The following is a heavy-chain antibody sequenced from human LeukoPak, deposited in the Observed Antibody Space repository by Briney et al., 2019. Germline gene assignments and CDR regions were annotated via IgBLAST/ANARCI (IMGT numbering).Heavy chain of an antibody. J-gene: IGHJ2*01. V-gene: IGHV3-23*01. CDR1: GFTFRNFA. Sequence: QPGGSLRLSCAASGFTFRNFAMAWVRQAPGKRLEWVSSITDTGDATGYTESVKGRFTISRDNSKGTVWLQMNSLRAEDTAVYYCATDFPYGVWYFDLWGRGTLATVSS. D-gene: IGHD4-17*01. CDR2: ITDTGDAT. CDR3: ATDFPYGVWYFDL.